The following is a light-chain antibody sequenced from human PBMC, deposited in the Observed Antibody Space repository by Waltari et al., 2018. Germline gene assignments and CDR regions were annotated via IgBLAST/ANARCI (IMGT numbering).Light chain of an antibody. CDR2: EVT. V-gene: IGLV2-23*02. J-gene: IGLJ2*01. CDR3: CSYAGSGTLDVV. CDR1: SSDFGSYNL. Sequence: QSALTQPASVSGSPGQSITNSCTGASSDFGSYNLVSWYQQHPGKAPKVMIYEVTKRPSGVSDRFSGSRSGNTASLTISGLQPEDEADYYCCSYAGSGTLDVVFGGGTKLTVL.